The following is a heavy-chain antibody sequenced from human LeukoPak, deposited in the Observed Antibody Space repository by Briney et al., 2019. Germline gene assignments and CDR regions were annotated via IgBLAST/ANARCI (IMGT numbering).Heavy chain of an antibody. CDR1: GFPFSSYW. J-gene: IGHJ4*02. D-gene: IGHD3-22*01. CDR3: ARDGDSSGYYVNFDY. V-gene: IGHV3-74*01. CDR2: INGDGSST. Sequence: PGGSLRLSCAASGFPFSSYWMHWVRQVPGKGRVWVSRINGDGSSTSYADSVKGRFTISRDNAKNPLYLQMNGLRAEDTAVYYCARDGDSSGYYVNFDYWGQGTLVTVSS.